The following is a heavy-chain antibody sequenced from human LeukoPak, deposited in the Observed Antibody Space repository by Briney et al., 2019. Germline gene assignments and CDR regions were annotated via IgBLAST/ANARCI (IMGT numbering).Heavy chain of an antibody. J-gene: IGHJ3*02. CDR1: GFTFSSYG. CDR2: IWYDGSNK. D-gene: IGHD3-22*01. Sequence: PGRSLRLSCAASGFTFSSYGMHWVRQAPGKGLEWVAVIWYDGSNKYYADSVEGRFTISRDNSKNTLYLQMNSLRAEDTAVYYCARDVPAYYYDSSGYTDAFDIWGQGTMVTVSS. V-gene: IGHV3-33*01. CDR3: ARDVPAYYYDSSGYTDAFDI.